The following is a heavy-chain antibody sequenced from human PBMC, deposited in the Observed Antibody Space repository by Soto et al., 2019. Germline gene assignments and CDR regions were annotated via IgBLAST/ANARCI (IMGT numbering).Heavy chain of an antibody. D-gene: IGHD6-6*01. V-gene: IGHV4-31*03. CDR3: ARVGLDGSSIGFDY. CDR2: IYYSGST. J-gene: IGHJ4*02. CDR1: GGSISSGGYY. Sequence: QVQLQESGPGLVKPAQTLSLTCTVSGGSISSGGYYLSWIRQHPGQGLELIGYIYYSGSTYYTPSLISRVTISVDPSENHVPLKLSSVTAADTAVYYCARVGLDGSSIGFDYWGQGTLVTVSS.